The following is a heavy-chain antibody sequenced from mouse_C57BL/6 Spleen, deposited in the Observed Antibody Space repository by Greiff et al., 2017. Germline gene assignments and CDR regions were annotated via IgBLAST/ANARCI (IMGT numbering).Heavy chain of an antibody. D-gene: IGHD1-1*01. CDR1: GYTFTDYY. CDR3: ASHYGSSWYFDV. CDR2: INPNNGGT. V-gene: IGHV1-26*01. J-gene: IGHJ1*03. Sequence: EVQLQQSGPELVKPGASVKISCKASGYTFTDYYMNWVKQSHGKSLEWIGDINPNNGGTSYNQKFKGKATLTVDKSSSTAYMELRSLTSEDSAVYYCASHYGSSWYFDVWGTGTTVTVSS.